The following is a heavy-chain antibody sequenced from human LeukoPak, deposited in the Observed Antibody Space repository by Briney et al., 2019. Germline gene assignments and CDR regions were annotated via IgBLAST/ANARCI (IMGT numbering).Heavy chain of an antibody. D-gene: IGHD4/OR15-4a*01. Sequence: PGGSLRLSCAASGFTVSSNYMSWVRQAPGKGLEWVSVIYSGGSTYCADSVKGRFTISRDNSKNTLYLQMNSLRAEDTAVYYCAKARGATYGTYYFDYWGQGTLVTVSS. CDR2: IYSGGST. V-gene: IGHV3-66*01. J-gene: IGHJ4*02. CDR1: GFTVSSNY. CDR3: AKARGATYGTYYFDY.